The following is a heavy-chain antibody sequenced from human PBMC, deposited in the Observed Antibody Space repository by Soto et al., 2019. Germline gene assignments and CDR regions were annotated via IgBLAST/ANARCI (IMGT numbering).Heavy chain of an antibody. CDR1: GFTFSSYG. Sequence: GGSLRLSCAASGFTFSSYGMHWVRQAPGKGLEWVAVIWYDGSNKYYADSVKGRFTISRDNSKNTLYLQTNSLRAEDTAVYYCARGSSSSGYYYMDVWGKGTTVTVSS. CDR2: IWYDGSNK. V-gene: IGHV3-33*01. D-gene: IGHD6-6*01. CDR3: ARGSSSSGYYYMDV. J-gene: IGHJ6*03.